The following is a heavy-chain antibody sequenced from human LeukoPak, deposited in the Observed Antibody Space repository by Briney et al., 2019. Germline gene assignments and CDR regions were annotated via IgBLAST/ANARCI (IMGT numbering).Heavy chain of an antibody. J-gene: IGHJ3*02. D-gene: IGHD1-26*01. Sequence: SETLSRTCTVSGDSIGSYFWSWIRQPPGKGLEWIGYNSGSTNYNPSLKSRVTILLDRSKNQFSLKLSSVTAADTAIYYCARGRGYGGNYLRSFDIWGQGTMVTVSS. CDR3: ARGRGYGGNYLRSFDI. CDR2: NSGST. V-gene: IGHV4-59*08. CDR1: GDSIGSYF.